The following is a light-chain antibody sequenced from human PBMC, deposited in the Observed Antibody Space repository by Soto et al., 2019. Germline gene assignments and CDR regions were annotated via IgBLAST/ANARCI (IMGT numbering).Light chain of an antibody. CDR1: QSISSY. J-gene: IGKJ3*01. V-gene: IGKV1-39*01. CDR2: AES. Sequence: DIQMTQSPSSLSASVGDRVTITCRATQSISSYLNWYQQKPGKAPKLLIYAESSLQSGIQSRFSGSASGTDFTLTIRNLQPEDFATYYCQQSYSTITFGPGNKVDIK. CDR3: QQSYSTIT.